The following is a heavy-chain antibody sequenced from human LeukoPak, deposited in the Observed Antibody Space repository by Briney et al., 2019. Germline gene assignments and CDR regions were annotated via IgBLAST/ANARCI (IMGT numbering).Heavy chain of an antibody. D-gene: IGHD3-3*01. Sequence: SETLSLTCTVSGGSISSHYWSWIRQPPGKGLEWIGYIYYSGSTNYNPSLKSRVTISVDTSKNQFSLELSSVTAADTAVYYCASSSGYEYYYMDVWGKGTTVTVSS. CDR1: GGSISSHY. J-gene: IGHJ6*03. V-gene: IGHV4-59*11. CDR2: IYYSGST. CDR3: ASSSGYEYYYMDV.